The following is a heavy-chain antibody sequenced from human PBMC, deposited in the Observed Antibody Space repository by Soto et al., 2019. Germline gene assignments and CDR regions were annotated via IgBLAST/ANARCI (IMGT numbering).Heavy chain of an antibody. Sequence: TSETLSLTCSVSGASVSSYYWSWVRQPPGKGLEWIGYIYYIGAYNYNPSLKSRVTISVDTSKNLFSLKLTSVTAADTAVYYCARTPETRDWLDPWGQGTLVTVSS. CDR1: GASVSSYY. CDR2: IYYIGAY. J-gene: IGHJ5*02. D-gene: IGHD1-7*01. CDR3: ARTPETRDWLDP. V-gene: IGHV4-59*02.